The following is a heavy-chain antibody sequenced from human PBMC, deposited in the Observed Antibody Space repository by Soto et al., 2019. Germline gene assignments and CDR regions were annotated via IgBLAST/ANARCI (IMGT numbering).Heavy chain of an antibody. CDR1: GYTFTSYD. CDR3: ARGGCSGGSCYTTGNYYYYYGMDV. CDR2: MNPNSGNT. Sequence: QVQLVQSGAEVKKPGASVKVSCKASGYTFTSYDINWVRQATGQGLEWMGWMNPNSGNTGYAQKFQGRVTMTRNTSISTAYMELSSLRSEDTAVYYCARGGCSGGSCYTTGNYYYYYGMDVWGQGTTVTVSS. D-gene: IGHD2-15*01. J-gene: IGHJ6*02. V-gene: IGHV1-8*01.